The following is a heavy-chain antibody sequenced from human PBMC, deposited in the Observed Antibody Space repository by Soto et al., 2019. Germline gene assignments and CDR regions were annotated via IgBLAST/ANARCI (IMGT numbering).Heavy chain of an antibody. Sequence: QVQLVQSGAEVKKPGSSVKVSCKASGGTFSSYAISWVRQAPGHGLEWMGVIIPIFGTANYAQKFQGRVTIPADESTSTAYLELSSLRSEDTSGYYCARARAYYYGSGSYYYDYCMDVWGHGTTVTVAS. J-gene: IGHJ6*02. CDR1: GGTFSSYA. V-gene: IGHV1-69*01. D-gene: IGHD3-10*01. CDR3: ARARAYYYGSGSYYYDYCMDV. CDR2: IIPIFGTA.